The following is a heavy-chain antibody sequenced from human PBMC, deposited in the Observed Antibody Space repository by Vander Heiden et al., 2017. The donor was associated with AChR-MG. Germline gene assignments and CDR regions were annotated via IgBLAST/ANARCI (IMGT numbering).Heavy chain of an antibody. CDR1: GFSLSTSGMG. D-gene: IGHD5-18*01. J-gene: IGHJ3*02. Sequence: QVTLRESGPALVKPTQTLTLTCTFPGFSLSTSGMGVSWIRQPPGKALEWLALIDWDDDKYYSTSLKTRLTISKDTSKNQVVLTMTNMDPVDTATYYCARIQIYPLGQRGYSWVRTRHDAFDIWGQGTMVTVSS. CDR3: ARIQIYPLGQRGYSWVRTRHDAFDI. CDR2: IDWDDDK. V-gene: IGHV2-70*01.